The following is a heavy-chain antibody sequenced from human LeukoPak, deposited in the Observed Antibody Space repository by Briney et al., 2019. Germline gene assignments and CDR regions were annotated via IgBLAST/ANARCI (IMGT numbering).Heavy chain of an antibody. CDR3: AKDAPYDYVWGSYRYDPTFDY. CDR1: GFTVSSNY. J-gene: IGHJ4*02. V-gene: IGHV3-53*01. D-gene: IGHD3-16*02. CDR2: IYSGGST. Sequence: GGSLRLSCAASGFTVSSNYMSWVRQAPGKGLEWVSVIYSGGSTYYADSVKGRFTISRDNSKNTLYLQMNSLRAEDTAVYYCAKDAPYDYVWGSYRYDPTFDYWGQGTLVTVSS.